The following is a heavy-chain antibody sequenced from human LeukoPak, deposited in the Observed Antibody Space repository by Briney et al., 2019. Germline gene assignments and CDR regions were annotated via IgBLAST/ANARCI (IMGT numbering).Heavy chain of an antibody. CDR3: ARRGYDRYYYYYYMDV. CDR2: IKQDGSEK. D-gene: IGHD5-12*01. CDR1: GFTFSSYW. Sequence: QPGGSLRLSCAASGFTFSSYWMQWVRQAPGKGLEWVANIKQDGSEKYYVDSVKGRFTISRDNAKNSLYLQMNSLRAEDTAVYYCARRGYDRYYYYYYMDVWGKGTTVTVSS. V-gene: IGHV3-7*01. J-gene: IGHJ6*03.